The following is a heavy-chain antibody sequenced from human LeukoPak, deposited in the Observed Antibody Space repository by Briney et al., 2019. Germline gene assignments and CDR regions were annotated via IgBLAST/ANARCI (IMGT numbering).Heavy chain of an antibody. CDR2: IYYSGST. D-gene: IGHD3-10*01. CDR1: GGSISSGDYY. J-gene: IGHJ6*02. CDR3: ARGPPAGLDLYYYYGMDV. V-gene: IGHV4-30-4*01. Sequence: SETLSLTCTVSGGSISSGDYYWSWIRQPPGKGLEWIGYIYYSGSTYYNPSLKSRVTISVDTSKNQFSLKLSSVTAADTAVYYCARGPPAGLDLYYYYGMDVWGQGTTVTVSS.